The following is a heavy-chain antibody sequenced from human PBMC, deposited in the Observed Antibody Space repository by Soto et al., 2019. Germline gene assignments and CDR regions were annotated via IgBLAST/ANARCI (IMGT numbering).Heavy chain of an antibody. CDR2: IHHSGST. CDR1: GGSISSGSYY. J-gene: IGHJ4*02. CDR3: ARVGSGYFYNAAD. V-gene: IGHV4-61*01. D-gene: IGHD3-22*01. Sequence: QVQLQESGPGLVKPSETLSLNCTVSGGSISSGSYYWTWIRQPPGKGLEWIGYIHHSGSTNYNPSLKSRVAISVDRTKNQVSLRLSSVTAADTAVYYCARVGSGYFYNAADWGQGTLVTVSS.